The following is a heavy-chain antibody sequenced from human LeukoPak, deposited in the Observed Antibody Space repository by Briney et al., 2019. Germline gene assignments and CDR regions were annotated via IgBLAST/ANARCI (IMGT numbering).Heavy chain of an antibody. CDR3: ARVGSIAAAGTPDY. CDR1: GFIFSDYY. D-gene: IGHD6-13*01. CDR2: TSGSGSDT. V-gene: IGHV3-11*06. J-gene: IGHJ4*02. Sequence: GGSLRLSCAASGFIFSDYYMTWINQAPGKGLEWLSYTSGSGSDTNYADSVKGRFTTSRDNAKNSLYLQMNSLRAEDTAVYYCARVGSIAAAGTPDYWGQGTLVTVSS.